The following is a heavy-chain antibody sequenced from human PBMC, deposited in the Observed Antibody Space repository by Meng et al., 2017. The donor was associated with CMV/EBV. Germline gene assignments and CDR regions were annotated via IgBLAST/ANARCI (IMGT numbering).Heavy chain of an antibody. J-gene: IGHJ4*02. CDR1: GFTFSSYA. V-gene: IGHV3-23*01. D-gene: IGHD5-24*01. Sequence: VQRLGSVGGLVQPGGSLRLSCAASGFTFSSYAMSWVRQAPGKGLEWVSAISGSGGSTYYADSVKGRFTISRDNSKNTLYLQMNSLRAEDTAVYYCAKVLAGDGTLDYWGQGTLVTVSS. CDR2: ISGSGGST. CDR3: AKVLAGDGTLDY.